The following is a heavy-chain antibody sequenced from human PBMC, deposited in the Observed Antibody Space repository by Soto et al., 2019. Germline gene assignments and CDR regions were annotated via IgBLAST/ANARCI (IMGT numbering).Heavy chain of an antibody. CDR1: GFSFSSYA. Sequence: GGSLRLSCAASGFSFSSYAMSWVRQAPGKGLEWVSSISTSGGSTYYADSVKGRFTISRDNSNNTLYLQMNSLRAEDTAVYYCSLSDRYYGMDVWGLGTTVTVSS. J-gene: IGHJ6*02. V-gene: IGHV3-23*01. CDR3: SLSDRYYGMDV. CDR2: ISTSGGST.